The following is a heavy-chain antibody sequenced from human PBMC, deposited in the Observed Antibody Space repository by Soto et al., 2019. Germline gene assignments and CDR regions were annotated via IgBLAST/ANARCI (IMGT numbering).Heavy chain of an antibody. CDR2: IVVGSGNT. V-gene: IGHV1-58*01. D-gene: IGHD4-17*01. CDR1: GFTFTSSA. Sequence: QMQLVQSGPEVKKPGTSVKVSCKASGFTFTSSAVQWVRQARGQRLEWIGWIVVGSGNTNYAQKFQERVTITRGMSTSTAFRELSSLGSEHTAVYYCAERGGYDGEYSMYYAFDIWGQGTMVTVSS. J-gene: IGHJ3*02. CDR3: AERGGYDGEYSMYYAFDI.